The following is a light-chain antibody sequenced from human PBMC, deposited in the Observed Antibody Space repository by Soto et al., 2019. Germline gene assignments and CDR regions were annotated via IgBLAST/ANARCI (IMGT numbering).Light chain of an antibody. J-gene: IGKJ4*01. CDR1: HSLLHITGETF. CDR3: QQYYSTPRT. V-gene: IGKV2-29*01. Sequence: DVVMTQTPLSLSVAPGQPASISCKSSHSLLHITGETFLFWYLQKPGQSPQLLIYEVSTRVSGVPDRFSGSGSGTDFTLTISSLQAEDVAVYYCQQYYSTPRTFGGGTKVDIK. CDR2: EVS.